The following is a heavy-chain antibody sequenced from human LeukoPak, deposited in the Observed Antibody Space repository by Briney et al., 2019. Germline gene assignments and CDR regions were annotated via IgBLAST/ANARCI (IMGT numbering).Heavy chain of an antibody. V-gene: IGHV3-9*03. CDR3: AKDISLAAAGTLDY. CDR2: ISWNSGSI. D-gene: IGHD6-13*01. J-gene: IGHJ4*02. CDR1: GFTFDDHA. Sequence: GRSLRLSCAASGFTFDDHAMHWVRQAPGKGLEWVSGISWNSGSIGYADSVKGRFTISRDNAKNSLYLQMNSLRAEDMALYYCAKDISLAAAGTLDYWGQGTLVTVSS.